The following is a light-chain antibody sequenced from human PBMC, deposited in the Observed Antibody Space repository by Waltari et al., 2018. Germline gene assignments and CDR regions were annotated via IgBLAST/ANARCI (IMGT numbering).Light chain of an antibody. J-gene: IGLJ2*01. CDR2: DVS. V-gene: IGLV2-23*02. CDR3: CSYAGSSTPVV. Sequence: QSALTQPASVSGSPGQSITISCTGTSSDVGGYNYVSWYQQHPGKAPKLMIYDVSKRPSGVFNRFSGSKSGNTASLTISGFQAEDEADYSCCSYAGSSTPVVFGGGTKLTVL. CDR1: SSDVGGYNY.